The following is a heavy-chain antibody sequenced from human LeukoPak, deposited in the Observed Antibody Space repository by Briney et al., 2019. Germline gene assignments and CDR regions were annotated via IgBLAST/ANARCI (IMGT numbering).Heavy chain of an antibody. CDR1: GYTFTSYD. CDR3: ARVKVPRLTKTYYYGSGSYYLDY. V-gene: IGHV1-8*01. D-gene: IGHD3-10*01. CDR2: MNPNSGNT. Sequence: ASVKVSCKASGYTFTSYDINWVQQATGQGLEWMGWMNPNSGNTGYAQKFQGRVTMTGNTSISTAYMELSSLRSEDTAVYYCARVKVPRLTKTYYYGSGSYYLDYWGQGTLVTVSS. J-gene: IGHJ4*02.